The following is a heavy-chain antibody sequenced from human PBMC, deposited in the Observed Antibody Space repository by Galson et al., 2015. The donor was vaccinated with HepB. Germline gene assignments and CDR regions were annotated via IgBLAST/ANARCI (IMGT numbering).Heavy chain of an antibody. J-gene: IGHJ4*02. V-gene: IGHV3-23*01. CDR2: ISGGGTAT. Sequence: SLRLSCAAFGFTFNSYTMSWVRQAPGEGQEWVSSISGGGTATYYADSVKGRFTIFRDNSKNTLHLQMNSLRAEDTAVYYCAKDLGWWEELPGYFQYWGQGTPVTVSS. CDR3: AKDLGWWEELPGYFQY. D-gene: IGHD1-26*01. CDR1: GFTFNSYT.